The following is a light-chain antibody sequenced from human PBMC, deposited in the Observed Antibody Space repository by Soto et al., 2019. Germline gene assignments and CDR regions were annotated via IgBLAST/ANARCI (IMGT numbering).Light chain of an antibody. V-gene: IGKV3-15*01. CDR3: QQYHTWPST. CDR1: QSVSSN. Sequence: EIVMTQSPATLSVSPGERATLSCRASQSVSSNLAWYQQKPGQAPRLLIYGASTRATGIPARFSGSGSGTEFTLTISSLQSEDCAIYYCQQYHTWPSTFGGGTKVDIK. CDR2: GAS. J-gene: IGKJ4*01.